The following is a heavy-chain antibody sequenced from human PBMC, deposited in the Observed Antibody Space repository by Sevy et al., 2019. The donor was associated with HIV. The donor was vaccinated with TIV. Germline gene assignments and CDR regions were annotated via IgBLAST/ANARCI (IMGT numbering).Heavy chain of an antibody. CDR2: INWNSGSI. J-gene: IGHJ4*02. Sequence: GGSLRLSCATSGFTFDDSAMHWVRQAPGKGLEWVSGINWNSGSIVYAGSMKGRFTISRDNAKNALYLEMNSLRPEDTAVYYCAKGPENELWIREFFDFWGRGTLVTVSS. CDR1: GFTFDDSA. D-gene: IGHD3-10*01. V-gene: IGHV3-9*01. CDR3: AKGPENELWIREFFDF.